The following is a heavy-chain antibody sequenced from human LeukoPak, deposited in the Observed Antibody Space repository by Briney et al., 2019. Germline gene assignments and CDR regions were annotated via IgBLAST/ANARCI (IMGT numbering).Heavy chain of an antibody. Sequence: ASVKASCKASGYTFTSYAMHWVRQAPGQRLEWMGWINAGNGNTKYSQKFQGRVTITRDTSASTAYMELSSLRSEDTAVYYCARAMIVVDNWFDPWGQGTLVTVSS. V-gene: IGHV1-3*01. D-gene: IGHD3-22*01. J-gene: IGHJ5*02. CDR1: GYTFTSYA. CDR2: INAGNGNT. CDR3: ARAMIVVDNWFDP.